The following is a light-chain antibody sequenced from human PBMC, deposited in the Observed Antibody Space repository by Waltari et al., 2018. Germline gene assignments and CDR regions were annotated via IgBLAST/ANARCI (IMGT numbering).Light chain of an antibody. Sequence: SYELTQPPSVSVSPGQTASITCSGDKLGDKYACWYQQKPGQSPVVVLYQDTKRPSGSPGRCSGANSGNTATLTISGTQAMDEADYYCQAWDSSTYHVVFGGGTKLTVL. V-gene: IGLV3-1*01. CDR2: QDT. CDR3: QAWDSSTYHVV. CDR1: KLGDKY. J-gene: IGLJ2*01.